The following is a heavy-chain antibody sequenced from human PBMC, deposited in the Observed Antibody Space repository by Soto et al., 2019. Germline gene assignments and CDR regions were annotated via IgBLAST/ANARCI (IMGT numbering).Heavy chain of an antibody. J-gene: IGHJ4*02. CDR1: GFTFSSYA. CDR3: AKMSGRVQSGWNDY. CDR2: ISGSGGST. V-gene: IGHV3-23*01. Sequence: EVQLLESGGGLVQPGGSLRLSCAASGFTFSSYAMSWVRQAPGKGLEWVSAISGSGGSTYYADSVKGRFTISRDNSKNTRYLQMNSLRAEDTAVYYCAKMSGRVQSGWNDYWGQGTLVTVSS. D-gene: IGHD6-19*01.